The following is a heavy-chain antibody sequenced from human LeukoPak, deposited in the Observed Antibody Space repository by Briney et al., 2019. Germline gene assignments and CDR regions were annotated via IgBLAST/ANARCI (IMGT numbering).Heavy chain of an antibody. V-gene: IGHV3-9*01. CDR3: AKDSSSIAAAGTPFDY. CDR1: GFAFSNFA. J-gene: IGHJ4*02. D-gene: IGHD6-13*01. Sequence: GGSLRLSCAASGFAFSNFAMHWVRQAPGKGLEWVSGISWNSGSIGYADSVKGRFTISRDNAKNSLYLQMNSLRAEDTALYYCAKDSSSIAAAGTPFDYWGQGTLVTVSS. CDR2: ISWNSGSI.